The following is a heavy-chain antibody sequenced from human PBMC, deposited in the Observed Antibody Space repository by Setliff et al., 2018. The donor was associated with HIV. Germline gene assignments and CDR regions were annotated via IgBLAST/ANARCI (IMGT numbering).Heavy chain of an antibody. J-gene: IGHJ3*02. Sequence: ASVKVSCKASGYTFSSYDIYWVRQAPGQGLEWMGFINPNADHTGYAQKFQGRVTMTRDTSVNTAYMELSSLRSDDSALYYCTRPLRTRSAIDPFHIWGQGTLVTVS. CDR2: INPNADHT. D-gene: IGHD6-25*01. CDR1: GYTFSSYD. CDR3: TRPLRTRSAIDPFHI. V-gene: IGHV1-8*01.